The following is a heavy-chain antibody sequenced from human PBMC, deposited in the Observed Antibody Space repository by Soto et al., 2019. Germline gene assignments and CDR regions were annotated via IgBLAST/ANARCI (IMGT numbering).Heavy chain of an antibody. Sequence: QLQLQESGPGLVKPSETLSLTCTVSGGSISSSSYYWGWIRQPPGKGLEWIGSIYYSGSTYYNPSLKRRVPISFHTSKNPYSLNLISVTAADPAVYYCATQHLYCSSTMCYIRYYYYYYIYLWGKGTTVTLSS. CDR2: IYYSGST. CDR1: GGSISSSSYY. V-gene: IGHV4-39*01. CDR3: ATQHLYCSSTMCYIRYYYYYYIYL. D-gene: IGHD2-2*02. J-gene: IGHJ6*03.